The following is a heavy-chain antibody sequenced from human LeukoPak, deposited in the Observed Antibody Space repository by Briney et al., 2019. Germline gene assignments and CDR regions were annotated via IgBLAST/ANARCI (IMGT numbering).Heavy chain of an antibody. J-gene: IGHJ6*02. D-gene: IGHD3-3*01. CDR3: AREQDYDFWSGYYSYYYYGMDV. V-gene: IGHV4-31*03. CDR2: IYYSGGT. Sequence: SQTLSLTCTVSGGSISSGGYYWSWIRQHPGKGLEWIGYIYYSGGTYYNPSLKSRVTISVDTSKNQFSLKLSSVTAADTAVYYCAREQDYDFWSGYYSYYYYGMDVWGQGTTVTVSS. CDR1: GGSISSGGYY.